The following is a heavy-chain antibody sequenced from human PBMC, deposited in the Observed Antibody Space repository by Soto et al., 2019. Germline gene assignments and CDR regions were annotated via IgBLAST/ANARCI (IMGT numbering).Heavy chain of an antibody. CDR1: GFTFNTYD. Sequence: EVQLVESGGGLVKPGGSLRLSCAASGFTFNTYDMNWVRQAPGKGLEWVSSITTSSAYIYYADSLKARINISRDNAKNSLFLQMNSLRAEDTAVYYCVRSGTARLLRHSWFDTWGQGTLVTVSS. CDR2: ITTSSAYI. V-gene: IGHV3-21*01. J-gene: IGHJ5*02. CDR3: VRSGTARLLRHSWFDT. D-gene: IGHD2-21*01.